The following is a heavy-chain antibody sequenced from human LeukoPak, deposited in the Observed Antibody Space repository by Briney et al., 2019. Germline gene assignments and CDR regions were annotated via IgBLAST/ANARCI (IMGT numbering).Heavy chain of an antibody. CDR3: AKDQRPDSGYDIDS. V-gene: IGHV3-23*01. J-gene: IGHJ4*02. Sequence: GGSLRPSCAASGFSFNTYSMSWVRQAPRKGLEWGSIIYPSGDTIYYADSVKGRVIISRDNSKNTLYLQMYSLRAEDTAVYYCAKDQRPDSGYDIDSWGQGTLVTVSS. CDR1: GFSFNTYS. CDR2: IYPSGDTI. D-gene: IGHD5-12*01.